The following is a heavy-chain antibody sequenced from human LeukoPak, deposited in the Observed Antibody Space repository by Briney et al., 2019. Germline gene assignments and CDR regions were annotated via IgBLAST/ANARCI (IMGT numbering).Heavy chain of an antibody. V-gene: IGHV3-23*01. CDR2: IGSNGDNT. CDR1: GFTFSIYA. Sequence: GGSLRLSCAASGFTFSIYAMNWVRQAPGKGLEWVSTIGSNGDNTYYADSVKGRFTISRDNSKNSLYLQMNSLRAEDTALYYCAKATGYSSGWYEFWGQGTLVTVSS. D-gene: IGHD6-19*01. J-gene: IGHJ5*01. CDR3: AKATGYSSGWYEF.